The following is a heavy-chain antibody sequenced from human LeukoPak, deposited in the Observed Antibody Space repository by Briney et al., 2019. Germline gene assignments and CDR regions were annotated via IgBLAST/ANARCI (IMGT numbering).Heavy chain of an antibody. CDR2: INHSGST. D-gene: IGHD6-19*01. Sequence: PSETLSLTCAVYGGSFSGYYWSWIRQPPGKGLEWIGEINHSGSTNYNPSLKSRVTISVDTSKNQFSLKLSSVTTADTAVYYCARLASRNYSSGWYSPLYYYYYYMDVWGKGTTVTISS. CDR1: GGSFSGYY. CDR3: ARLASRNYSSGWYSPLYYYYYYMDV. J-gene: IGHJ6*03. V-gene: IGHV4-34*01.